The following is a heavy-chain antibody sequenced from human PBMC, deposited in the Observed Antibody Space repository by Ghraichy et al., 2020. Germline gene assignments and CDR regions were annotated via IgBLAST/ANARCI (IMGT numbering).Heavy chain of an antibody. J-gene: IGHJ6*02. CDR1: GFTFSSYA. V-gene: IGHV3-23*01. D-gene: IGHD6-13*01. CDR2: ISGSGGST. CDR3: AKATQQLAQYYYGMDV. Sequence: GGSLRLSCAASGFTFSSYAMSWVRQAPGKGLEWVSAISGSGGSTFYADSVKGRFTISRDNSQNTLDLQMNSLRAEDTAVYYCAKATQQLAQYYYGMDVWGQGTTVTVSS.